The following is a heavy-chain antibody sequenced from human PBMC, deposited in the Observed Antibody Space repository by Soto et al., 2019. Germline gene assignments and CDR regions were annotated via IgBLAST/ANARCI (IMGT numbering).Heavy chain of an antibody. CDR1: VGTFSNYS. V-gene: IGHV1-69*12. CDR3: ARIEGYCSGGTCYRGSGDY. D-gene: IGHD2-15*01. CDR2: IIPFFGTA. Sequence: QVQLVQSGAEVKKPGSSVKVSCKASVGTFSNYSINWVRQATGQGLEWMGGIIPFFGTANYEQKFQGRVTITADESATTFYMEVNSLRSDDTAVYYWARIEGYCSGGTCYRGSGDYWGQGTMVAVSS. J-gene: IGHJ4*02.